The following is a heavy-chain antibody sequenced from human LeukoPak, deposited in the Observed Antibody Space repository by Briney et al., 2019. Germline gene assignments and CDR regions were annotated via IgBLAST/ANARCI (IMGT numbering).Heavy chain of an antibody. V-gene: IGHV3-30*02. D-gene: IGHD7-27*01. CDR1: GFTFSSYG. Sequence: PVGSLRLSCAASGFTFSSYGIHWVRQAPGKGLEWVAFIRYDGSNKYYADSVKGRFTISRENSKNTLYLQMNSLRAEDTAVYYCARGLTGGLGPAFDYWGQGTLVTVS. CDR2: IRYDGSNK. J-gene: IGHJ4*02. CDR3: ARGLTGGLGPAFDY.